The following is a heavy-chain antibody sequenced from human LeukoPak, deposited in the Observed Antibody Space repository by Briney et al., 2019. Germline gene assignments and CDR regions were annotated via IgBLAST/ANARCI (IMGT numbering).Heavy chain of an antibody. CDR2: IKQDGSEK. D-gene: IGHD3-10*01. CDR1: GFTFSSYW. Sequence: PGGSLRLSCAASGFTFSSYWMSWVRQAPGKGLEWVANIKQDGSEKYYVDSVKGRFTISRDNAKNSLYLQMNSLRAEDTAVYHCARVYGSGSYYTYYFDYWGQGTLVTVSS. V-gene: IGHV3-7*01. J-gene: IGHJ4*02. CDR3: ARVYGSGSYYTYYFDY.